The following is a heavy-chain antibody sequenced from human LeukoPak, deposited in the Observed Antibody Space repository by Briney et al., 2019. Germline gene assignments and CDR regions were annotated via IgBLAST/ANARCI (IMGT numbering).Heavy chain of an antibody. Sequence: PGGSLRLSCAASGFTFSSYWMSWVRQAPGKGLEWVANIKQDGSEKYCVDSVKGRFTISRDNAKNSLFLQMNSLRAEDTAFYYCARIGYSSSSFDYWGQGTLVTVSS. CDR3: ARIGYSSSSFDY. CDR2: IKQDGSEK. V-gene: IGHV3-7*01. CDR1: GFTFSSYW. D-gene: IGHD6-6*01. J-gene: IGHJ4*02.